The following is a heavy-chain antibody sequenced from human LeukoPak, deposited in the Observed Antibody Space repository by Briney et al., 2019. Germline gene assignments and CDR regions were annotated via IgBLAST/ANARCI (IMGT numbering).Heavy chain of an antibody. V-gene: IGHV3-23*01. CDR3: AKLDQLLYLGRFDY. Sequence: GGSLRLSCAASGFAFSCYAMSWVRQAPGKGLEWVSAISGSGGSTYYADSVKGRFTISRDNSKNTLYLQMNSLRAEDTAVYYCAKLDQLLYLGRFDYWGQGTLVTVSS. D-gene: IGHD2-2*02. CDR1: GFAFSCYA. J-gene: IGHJ4*02. CDR2: ISGSGGST.